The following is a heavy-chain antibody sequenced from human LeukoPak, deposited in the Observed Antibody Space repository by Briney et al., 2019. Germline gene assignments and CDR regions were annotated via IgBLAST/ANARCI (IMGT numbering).Heavy chain of an antibody. CDR2: LIPVFGTT. D-gene: IGHD5-12*01. CDR3: AGGKSGYDYGLDH. J-gene: IGHJ4*02. V-gene: IGHV1-69*05. Sequence: ASVKVSCKASGGTFSSHAISWVRQAPGQGLEWVGGLIPVFGTTNYAEKFQGRVTITTDESTRTSYMELRSLKSDDTAVYYCAGGKSGYDYGLDHWGQGILVIVSS. CDR1: GGTFSSHA.